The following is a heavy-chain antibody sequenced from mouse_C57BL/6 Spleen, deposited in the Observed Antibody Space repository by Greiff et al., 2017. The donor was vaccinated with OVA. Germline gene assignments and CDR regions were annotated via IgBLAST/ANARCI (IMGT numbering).Heavy chain of an antibody. J-gene: IGHJ2*01. CDR2: IHPNSGST. CDR1: GYTFTSYW. CDR3: ARFYYGSSYRDYFDY. V-gene: IGHV1-64*01. Sequence: VQLQQPGAELVKPGASVKLSCKASGYTFTSYWMHWVKQRPGQGLEWIGMIHPNSGSTNYNEKFKSKATLTVDKSSSTAYMQLSSLTSEDSAVYYCARFYYGSSYRDYFDYWGQGTTLTVSS. D-gene: IGHD1-1*01.